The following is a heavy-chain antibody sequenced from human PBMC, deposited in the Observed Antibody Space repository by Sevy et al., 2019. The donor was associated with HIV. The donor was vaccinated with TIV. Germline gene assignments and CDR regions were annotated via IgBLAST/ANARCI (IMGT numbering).Heavy chain of an antibody. CDR2: ISSSSSTI. D-gene: IGHD3-22*01. V-gene: IGHV3-48*02. Sequence: GGSLRLSCAASGFTFSSYSMNWVRQAPGKGLEWVSYISSSSSTIDYADSVKGRFTISRDNAKNSLYLQMNSLRDEDTAVYYCARDLTRHYYDSSGYLSPPYNWFDPWGQGTLVTVSS. CDR1: GFTFSSYS. J-gene: IGHJ5*02. CDR3: ARDLTRHYYDSSGYLSPPYNWFDP.